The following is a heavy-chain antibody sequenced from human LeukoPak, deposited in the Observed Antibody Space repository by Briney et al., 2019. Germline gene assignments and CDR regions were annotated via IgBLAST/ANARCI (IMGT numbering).Heavy chain of an antibody. CDR2: ISYDGSNK. D-gene: IGHD6-13*01. CDR1: GFTFSSYA. Sequence: GGSLRLSCAASGFTFSSYAMHWVRQAPGKGLEWVAIISYDGSNKYHADSVKGRFTISRDNSKNTLYLQMNSLRAEDTAVYYCAKDRSRQQLWGSVKKWFDPWGQGTLVTVSS. J-gene: IGHJ5*02. CDR3: AKDRSRQQLWGSVKKWFDP. V-gene: IGHV3-30*04.